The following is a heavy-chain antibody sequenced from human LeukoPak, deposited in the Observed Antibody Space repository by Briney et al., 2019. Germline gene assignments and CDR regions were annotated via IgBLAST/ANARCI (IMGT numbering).Heavy chain of an antibody. CDR1: GFTFSSYW. CDR3: ARHTGYSSGWYGAYYYYGMDV. Sequence: GGSLRLSCAASGFTFSSYWMSWVRQAPGKGLEWVANIKQDGSEKYYVDSVKGRFTISRDNAKNSLYLQMNSLRAEDTAVYYCARHTGYSSGWYGAYYYYGMDVWGQGTTVTVSS. J-gene: IGHJ6*02. V-gene: IGHV3-7*01. D-gene: IGHD6-19*01. CDR2: IKQDGSEK.